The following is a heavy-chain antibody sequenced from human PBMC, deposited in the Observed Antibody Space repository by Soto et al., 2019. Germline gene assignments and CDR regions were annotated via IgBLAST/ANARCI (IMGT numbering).Heavy chain of an antibody. J-gene: IGHJ6*02. CDR1: GFTFSSYG. V-gene: IGHV3-30*18. CDR3: AKTLDSAMLYYYYVMDV. D-gene: IGHD5-18*01. CDR2: ISYDGSNK. Sequence: HPGGSLRLSCAASGFTFSSYGMHLVRQAPGKGLECVAVISYDGSNKYYADSVKGRFTISRDNSKNTLYLQMNSLRAEDTAVYYCAKTLDSAMLYYYYVMDVWAQRTTVTVS.